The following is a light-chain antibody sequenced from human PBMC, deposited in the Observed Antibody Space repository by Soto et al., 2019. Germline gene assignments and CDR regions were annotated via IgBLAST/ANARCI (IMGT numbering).Light chain of an antibody. CDR1: SSDVGGYNY. V-gene: IGLV2-14*01. J-gene: IGLJ1*01. CDR3: SSYTGSSTPYV. CDR2: EVR. Sequence: QSALTQPASVSGSPGQSITISCTGTSSDVGGYNYVSWYQQHPGKAPKLMIYEVRNRPSGVSNRFSGSKSGNTASLTISGRQAEDEADYYCSSYTGSSTPYVFGTGTKLTVL.